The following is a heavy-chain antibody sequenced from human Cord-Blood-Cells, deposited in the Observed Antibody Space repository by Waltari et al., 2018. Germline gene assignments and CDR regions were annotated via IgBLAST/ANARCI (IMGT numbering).Heavy chain of an antibody. CDR2: IIPILGIA. V-gene: IGHV1-69*09. Sequence: QPQLVPSRAGRKKTPSSVTVSCKVVGGTFSSSPISWVQPAPGQGLEWMGRIIPILGIANYAQKFQGRVTITADKSTSTAYMELSSLRSEDTAVYYCAREGTYYDFWSGYDYWGQGTLVTVSS. CDR1: GGTFSSSP. D-gene: IGHD3-3*01. CDR3: AREGTYYDFWSGYDY. J-gene: IGHJ4*02.